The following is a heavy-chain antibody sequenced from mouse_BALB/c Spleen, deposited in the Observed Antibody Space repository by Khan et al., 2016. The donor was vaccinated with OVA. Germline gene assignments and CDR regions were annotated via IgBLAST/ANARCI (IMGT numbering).Heavy chain of an antibody. CDR3: APYYYGSSAWFAY. D-gene: IGHD1-1*01. Sequence: VQLQESGAELMKPGASVKISCKATGYKFSNYWIEWVKQRPGHGLEWIGEILPGSGNTNYNEKFKGKATFTAVTSSNTAYMQLSSLTSEDSAVYYCAPYYYGSSAWFAYWGQGTLVTVSA. J-gene: IGHJ3*01. CDR2: ILPGSGNT. CDR1: GYKFSNYW. V-gene: IGHV1-9*01.